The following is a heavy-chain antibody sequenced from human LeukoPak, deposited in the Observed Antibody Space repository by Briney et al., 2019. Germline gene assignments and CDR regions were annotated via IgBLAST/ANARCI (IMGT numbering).Heavy chain of an antibody. Sequence: SETLSLTCTVSGGSISSSYYWSWIRQPPGKGLEWIGSIYYSGSTYYNPSLKSRVTMSVDTSKNQFSLKLSSVTAADTAVYYCARPITGTTLTGAFDIWGQGTMVTVSS. J-gene: IGHJ3*02. V-gene: IGHV4-39*07. CDR2: IYYSGST. CDR3: ARPITGTTLTGAFDI. D-gene: IGHD1-7*01. CDR1: GGSISSSYY.